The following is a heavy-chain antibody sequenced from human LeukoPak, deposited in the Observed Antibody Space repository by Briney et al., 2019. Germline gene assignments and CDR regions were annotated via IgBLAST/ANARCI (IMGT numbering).Heavy chain of an antibody. J-gene: IGHJ5*02. CDR3: AREGGYSSGWSVR. D-gene: IGHD6-19*01. CDR2: IIPIFGTA. V-gene: IGHV1-69*13. Sequence: SVNVSCKASGGTFSSYAISWVRQAPGQGLEWMGGIIPIFGTANYAQKFQGRVTITADESTSTAYMELSSLRSEDTAVYYCAREGGYSSGWSVRWGQGTLVTVSS. CDR1: GGTFSSYA.